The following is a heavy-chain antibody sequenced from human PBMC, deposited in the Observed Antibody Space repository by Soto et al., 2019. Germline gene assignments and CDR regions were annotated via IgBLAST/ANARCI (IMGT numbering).Heavy chain of an antibody. CDR3: ARYLGYCSSTSCQYYGMDV. CDR1: GFTFSSYS. V-gene: IGHV3-21*01. CDR2: ISSSSSYI. J-gene: IGHJ6*02. D-gene: IGHD2-2*01. Sequence: PGGSLRLSCAASGFTFSSYSMNWVRQAPGKGLEWVSSISSSSSYIYYADSVKGRFTISRDNAKNSLYLQMNSLRAEDTAVYYCARYLGYCSSTSCQYYGMDVWGQGTTVTVSS.